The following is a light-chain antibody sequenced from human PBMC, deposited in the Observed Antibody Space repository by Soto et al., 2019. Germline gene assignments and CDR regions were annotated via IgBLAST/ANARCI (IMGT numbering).Light chain of an antibody. Sequence: EIVLTQSPATLSLSSGGRCTLSCTSSQSVRTYLSWYQQKPGQAPRLLIYDASNRATGIPARFSGSGSGTDFTLTISSLEPEDFAVYHCQQRSNWPSITFGQGTRLEV. J-gene: IGKJ5*01. CDR2: DAS. CDR1: QSVRTY. CDR3: QQRSNWPSIT. V-gene: IGKV3-11*01.